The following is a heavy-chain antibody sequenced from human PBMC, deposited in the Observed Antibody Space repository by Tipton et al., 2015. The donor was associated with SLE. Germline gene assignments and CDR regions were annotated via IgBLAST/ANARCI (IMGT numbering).Heavy chain of an antibody. CDR2: ISWNSGSI. CDR3: AKDIYGSGRLFGGGLDY. D-gene: IGHD3-10*01. V-gene: IGHV3-9*01. J-gene: IGHJ4*02. CDR1: GFTFDDYA. Sequence: SLRLSCAASGFTFDDYAMPWVRQAPGKGLEWVSGISWNSGSIGYADSVKGRFTISRDNAKNSLYLQMNSLRAEDTALYYCAKDIYGSGRLFGGGLDYWGQGALVTVSS.